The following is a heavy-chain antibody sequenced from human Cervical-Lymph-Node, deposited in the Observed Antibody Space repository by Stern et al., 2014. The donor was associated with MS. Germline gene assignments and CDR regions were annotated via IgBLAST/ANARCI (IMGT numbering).Heavy chain of an antibody. CDR2: INQAGSEK. J-gene: IGHJ4*02. CDR1: DLAFSRYW. CDR3: ANGGTTWN. Sequence: EVQLVESGGGEVQPGGSLRLSCVASDLAFSRYWMNWVRQAPGKGLQWVANINQAGSEKYYVDSVKVRFTISRDNAKKSLYLQMNNLRSEDTAVYYCANGGTTWNWGQGTLVTVSS. V-gene: IGHV3-7*03. D-gene: IGHD1-1*01.